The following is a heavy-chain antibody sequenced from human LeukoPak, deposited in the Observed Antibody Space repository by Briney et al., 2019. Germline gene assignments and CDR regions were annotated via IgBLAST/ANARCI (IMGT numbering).Heavy chain of an antibody. J-gene: IGHJ2*01. Sequence: PSETLSLTCTVSGGSISSYYWSWIRQPPGKGLEWIGYIYYSGSTNYNPSLKSRVTISLDTSKIQFSLKLSSVTAADTAVYYCARDSGSYYGWYFDLWGRGTLDTVSS. D-gene: IGHD1-26*01. V-gene: IGHV4-59*01. CDR1: GGSISSYY. CDR3: ARDSGSYYGWYFDL. CDR2: IYYSGST.